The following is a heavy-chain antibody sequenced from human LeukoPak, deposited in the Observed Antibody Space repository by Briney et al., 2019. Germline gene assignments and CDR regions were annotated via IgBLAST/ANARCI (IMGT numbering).Heavy chain of an antibody. J-gene: IGHJ4*02. CDR2: ITYNGGST. Sequence: GGSLRLSCEASGLAFSRHAMTWVRQAPGKGLEWVSGITYNGGSTYYAESVKGRFTISRGNSKNTLYLQMNNLRAEDTAVYYCATRPASETYYGVLDYWGQGTLVTVSS. CDR3: ATRPASETYYGVLDY. V-gene: IGHV3-23*01. D-gene: IGHD3-16*01. CDR1: GLAFSRHA.